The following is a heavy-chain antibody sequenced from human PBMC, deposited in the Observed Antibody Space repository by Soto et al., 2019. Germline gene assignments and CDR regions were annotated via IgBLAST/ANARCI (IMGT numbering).Heavy chain of an antibody. D-gene: IGHD2-15*01. CDR3: ARDKMRGYWSGGSCYSRVGVNDY. J-gene: IGHJ4*02. CDR1: GFTFSSYS. CDR2: ISSSSSYI. V-gene: IGHV3-21*01. Sequence: EVQLVESGGGLVKPGGSLRLSCAASGFTFSSYSMNWVRQAPGKGLEWVSSISSSSSYIYYADSVKGRFTISRDNAKNSLYLQMNSLSAEDTAVYYCARDKMRGYWSGGSCYSRVGVNDYWGQGTLVTVSA.